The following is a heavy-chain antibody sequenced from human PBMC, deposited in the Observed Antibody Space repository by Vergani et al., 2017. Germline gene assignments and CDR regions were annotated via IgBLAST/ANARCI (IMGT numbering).Heavy chain of an antibody. Sequence: QVQLQESGPGLVKPSETLSLTCTVSGGSVSSGSYYWSWLRQPPGQGLEWIGYIYYSGSTNYNPSLKSRVTISVDTSKNQFSLKLSSVTAADTAVYYCARERSSGWCDYWGQGTLVTVSS. V-gene: IGHV4-61*01. D-gene: IGHD6-19*01. CDR1: GGSVSSGSYY. J-gene: IGHJ4*02. CDR3: ARERSSGWCDY. CDR2: IYYSGST.